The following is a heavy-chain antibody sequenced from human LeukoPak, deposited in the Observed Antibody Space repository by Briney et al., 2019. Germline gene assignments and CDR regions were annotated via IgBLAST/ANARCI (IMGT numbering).Heavy chain of an antibody. J-gene: IGHJ6*02. CDR1: GYSFTSYW. V-gene: IGHV5-51*01. D-gene: IGHD3-16*01. CDR3: ARHPKYGGYYYNGGTDF. Sequence: GESLKISCQGSGYSFTSYWIGWVRQMPGKGLEWMGIIYPGDSDTRYSPSFQGQVTISADKSISTAYLQWSSLKSSDTAMYYGARHPKYGGYYYNGGTDFGGQGTPVPVSS. CDR2: IYPGDSDT.